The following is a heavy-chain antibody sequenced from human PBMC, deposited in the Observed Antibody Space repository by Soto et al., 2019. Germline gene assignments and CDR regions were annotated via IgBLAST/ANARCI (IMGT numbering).Heavy chain of an antibody. CDR1: GGSISSGDYY. Sequence: SETLSLTCTVSGGSISSGDYYWSWIRQPPGKGLEWIGYIYYSGSTYYNPSLKSRVTISVDTSKNQFSLKLSSVTAADTAVYYCARDSGIVVSAGMDVWGQGTTVTVS. V-gene: IGHV4-30-4*01. CDR3: ARDSGIVVSAGMDV. CDR2: IYYSGST. J-gene: IGHJ6*02. D-gene: IGHD2-2*01.